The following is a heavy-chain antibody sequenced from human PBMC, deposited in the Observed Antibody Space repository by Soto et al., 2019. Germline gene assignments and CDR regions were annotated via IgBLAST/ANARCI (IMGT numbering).Heavy chain of an antibody. D-gene: IGHD3-10*01. V-gene: IGHV1-18*01. Sequence: QVQLVQSGAEVKKPGASVKVSCKASGYTFTSYGISWVRQAPGQGLEWMGWISAYNGNTNYAQKLQGRVTMTTDTAESTASRELRSLRSDDTALYYCARDKGVGELPCFDYWGQGPLVTVSS. J-gene: IGHJ4*02. CDR1: GYTFTSYG. CDR2: ISAYNGNT. CDR3: ARDKGVGELPCFDY.